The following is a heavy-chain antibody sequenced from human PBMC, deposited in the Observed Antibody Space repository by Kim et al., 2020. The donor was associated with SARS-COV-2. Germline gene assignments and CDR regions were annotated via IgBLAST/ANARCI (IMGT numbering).Heavy chain of an antibody. J-gene: IGHJ4*02. CDR3: AREEIGCGGDCFLY. D-gene: IGHD2-21*02. V-gene: IGHV3-48*03. Sequence: AESVRGRFTISRDNAKQSLYLLMNSLRAEDSAVYYCAREEIGCGGDCFLYWGQGSLVTVSS.